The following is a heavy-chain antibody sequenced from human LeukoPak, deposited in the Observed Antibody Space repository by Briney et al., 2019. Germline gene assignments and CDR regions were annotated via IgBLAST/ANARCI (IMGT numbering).Heavy chain of an antibody. CDR2: IIPIFGTA. J-gene: IGHJ6*03. CDR1: GGTFSRYA. Sequence: SVKVSCKASGGTFSRYAISWVRQAPGQGLEWMGGIIPIFGTANYAQKFQGRVTITTDESTSTAYMELSSLRSEDTAVYYCARGGYCSSTSCYTSPYYYYYMDVWGKGTTVTVSS. D-gene: IGHD2-2*02. CDR3: ARGGYCSSTSCYTSPYYYYYMDV. V-gene: IGHV1-69*05.